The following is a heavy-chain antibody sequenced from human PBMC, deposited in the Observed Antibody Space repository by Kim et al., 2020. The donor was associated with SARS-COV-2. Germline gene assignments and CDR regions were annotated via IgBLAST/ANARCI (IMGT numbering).Heavy chain of an antibody. CDR2: VYHTGSA. CDR3: ARAEYYFDISGYSFDN. CDR1: GASLNSRDYY. D-gene: IGHD3-22*01. J-gene: IGHJ4*02. Sequence: SETLSLTCTVSGASLNSRDYYWAWIRQAPGKGLEWIGSVYHTGSAVYNPPLRSRLDLSVDTSKNQFSLILSSVTAADTAVYYCARAEYYFDISGYSFDNLGQGTLVTVSS. V-gene: IGHV4-39*07.